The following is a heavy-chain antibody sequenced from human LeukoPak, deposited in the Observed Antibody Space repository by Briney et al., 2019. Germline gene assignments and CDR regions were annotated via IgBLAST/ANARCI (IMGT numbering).Heavy chain of an antibody. Sequence: GESLKISCKGSGYSFTSYWIGWVRQMPGKGLEWMGIIYPGDSDTRYSPSFQGQVTISADKSISTAYLQWSSLKASDTAMYYCARSKVTYYYILTGPPHFDYWGQGTLVTVSS. V-gene: IGHV5-51*01. CDR3: ARSKVTYYYILTGPPHFDY. CDR1: GYSFTSYW. D-gene: IGHD3-9*01. CDR2: IYPGDSDT. J-gene: IGHJ4*02.